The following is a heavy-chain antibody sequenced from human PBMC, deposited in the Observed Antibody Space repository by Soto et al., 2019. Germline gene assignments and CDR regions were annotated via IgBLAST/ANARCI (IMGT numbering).Heavy chain of an antibody. CDR2: IYPGDSET. CDR3: ARRSYCDGDCTRRPYDYYGMDV. Sequence: EVQLVQSGAEVKKPGESLKISCKGSGYSFTSYHIVWVRQMPGKGLEWMVIIYPGDSETRYSPSLQGQVTMSADKSTSTADLQWSSLKASDTAMYYCARRSYCDGDCTRRPYDYYGMDVWGQGTTVTVSS. CDR1: GYSFTSYH. V-gene: IGHV5-51*01. J-gene: IGHJ6*02. D-gene: IGHD2-21*02.